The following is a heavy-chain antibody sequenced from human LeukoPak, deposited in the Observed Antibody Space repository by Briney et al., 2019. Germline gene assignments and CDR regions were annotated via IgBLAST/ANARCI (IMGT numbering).Heavy chain of an antibody. CDR3: ARAPSVYYYDSSGWFDP. Sequence: SVKVSCKASGGTFSSYAISWVRQAPGQGLEWMGGIIPIFGTANYAQKFQGRVTITADESTSTAYMELSSLRSEDTAVYYCARAPSVYYYDSSGWFDPWGQGTLVTVSS. D-gene: IGHD3-22*01. J-gene: IGHJ5*02. CDR2: IIPIFGTA. CDR1: GGTFSSYA. V-gene: IGHV1-69*13.